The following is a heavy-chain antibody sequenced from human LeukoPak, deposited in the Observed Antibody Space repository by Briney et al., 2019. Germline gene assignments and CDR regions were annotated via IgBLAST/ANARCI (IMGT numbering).Heavy chain of an antibody. V-gene: IGHV3-23*01. Sequence: PWGSLRLSCAASGFTFSSYAMSWVRQAPGKRLEWVSAISGSGGRTYYADSVKGRFTISRDNSKNTLYLQMNSLRAEDTAVYYCAKDRSPDGFDIWGQGTMVTVSS. CDR1: GFTFSSYA. CDR2: ISGSGGRT. CDR3: AKDRSPDGFDI. J-gene: IGHJ3*02.